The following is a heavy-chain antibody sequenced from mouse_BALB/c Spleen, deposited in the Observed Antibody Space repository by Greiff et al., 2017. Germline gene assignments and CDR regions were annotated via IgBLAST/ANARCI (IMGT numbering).Heavy chain of an antibody. V-gene: IGHV1-55*01. D-gene: IGHD1-1*02. CDR1: GYNFTSYW. CDR3: AKLWSYAMDY. Sequence: VQLQQPGAELVKPGTSVKLSCKASGYNFTSYWINWVKLRPGQGLEWIGDIYPGSGSTNYNEKFKSKATLTVDTSSSTAYMQLSSLASEDSALYYCAKLWSYAMDYWGQGTSVTVSS. CDR2: IYPGSGST. J-gene: IGHJ4*01.